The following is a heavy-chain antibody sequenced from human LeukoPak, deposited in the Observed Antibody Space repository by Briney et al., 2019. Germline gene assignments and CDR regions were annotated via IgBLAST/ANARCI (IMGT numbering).Heavy chain of an antibody. CDR1: GGSISSYY. J-gene: IGHJ6*04. V-gene: IGHV4-59*01. Sequence: SETLSLTCTVSGGSISSYYWSWIRQPPGKGLEWIGYIYYSGSTNYNPSLKSRVTISVDTSKNQFSLKLSSVTAADTAVYYCARDSRWLAAGYYGMDVWGKGTTVTVSS. CDR2: IYYSGST. CDR3: ARDSRWLAAGYYGMDV. D-gene: IGHD6-19*01.